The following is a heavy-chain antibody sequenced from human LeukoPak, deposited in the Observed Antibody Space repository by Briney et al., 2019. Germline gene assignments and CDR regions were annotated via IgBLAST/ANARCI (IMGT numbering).Heavy chain of an antibody. V-gene: IGHV3-23*01. CDR1: GFTFSNYG. J-gene: IGHJ4*02. CDR3: GKRLAMTGTYHFDY. D-gene: IGHD6-19*01. CDR2: ISGTGGTT. Sequence: PGGSLRLSCAASGFTFSNYGMNWVRQAPGKGLEWVSRISGTGGTTFYADSVKGRFTISRDNSENTLYLQMNSLRAEDTAVYYCGKRLAMTGTYHFDYWGQGTLVTVSS.